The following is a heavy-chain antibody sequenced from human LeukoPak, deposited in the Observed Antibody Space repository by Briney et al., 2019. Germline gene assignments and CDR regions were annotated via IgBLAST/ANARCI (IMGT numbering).Heavy chain of an antibody. CDR1: GFTFSNYW. CDR3: ARDFWGAYRVDFDF. D-gene: IGHD3-3*01. Sequence: GGSLRLSCAASGFTFSNYWMSWVRRAPGKGLEWVANIKQDGSETYYADSVRGRFTISRDNARNSLYLQMNSLRGEDTAIYYCARDFWGAYRVDFDFWGQGALVTVSS. V-gene: IGHV3-7*01. J-gene: IGHJ4*02. CDR2: IKQDGSET.